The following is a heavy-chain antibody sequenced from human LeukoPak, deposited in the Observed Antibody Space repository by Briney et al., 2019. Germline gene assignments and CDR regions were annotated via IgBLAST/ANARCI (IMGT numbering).Heavy chain of an antibody. CDR1: GGTFSSYA. D-gene: IGHD1-26*01. J-gene: IGHJ4*02. CDR2: IIPIFGTA. CDR3: AREGVVGGTYYLDY. V-gene: IGHV1-69*13. Sequence: SVRVSCKASGGTFSSYAISWVRQAPGQGLEWMGGIIPIFGTANYAQKFQGRVTITADESTSTAYMELSSLRAEDTAVYSCAREGVVGGTYYLDYWGQGTLVTVSS.